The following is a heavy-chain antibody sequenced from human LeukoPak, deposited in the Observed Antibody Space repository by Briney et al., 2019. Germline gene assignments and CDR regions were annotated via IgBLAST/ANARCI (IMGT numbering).Heavy chain of an antibody. CDR2: INPNSGGT. CDR1: GYTFTRYY. D-gene: IGHD4-17*01. CDR3: ARVRGVTTLGY. Sequence: ASVKVSCKASGYTFTRYYMHWVRQAPGQGLEWMGWINPNSGGTNYAQKFQGWVTMTRDTSISTAYMALSRLRSDDTAVYYCARVRGVTTLGYWGQGTLVTVSS. V-gene: IGHV1-2*04. J-gene: IGHJ4*02.